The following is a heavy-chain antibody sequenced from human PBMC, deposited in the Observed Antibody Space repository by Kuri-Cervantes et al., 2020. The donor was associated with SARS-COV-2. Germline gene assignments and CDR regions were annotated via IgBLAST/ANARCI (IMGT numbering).Heavy chain of an antibody. J-gene: IGHJ4*02. CDR3: ARVPILIAVAGTGVFDY. Sequence: GSLRPSCAAPGSPFDYYAMHWVRQAPGRGLEWVANIKQDGSAKYYVDSVKGRFTISRDNAKTSLYLQMNSLRAEDTGVYCCARVPILIAVAGTGVFDYWGQGTLVTVSS. CDR1: GSPFDYYA. CDR2: IKQDGSAK. D-gene: IGHD6-19*01. V-gene: IGHV3-7*01.